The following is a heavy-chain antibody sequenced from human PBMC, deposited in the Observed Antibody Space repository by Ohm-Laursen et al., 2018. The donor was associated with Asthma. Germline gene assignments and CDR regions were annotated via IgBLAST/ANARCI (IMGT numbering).Heavy chain of an antibody. CDR2: ISSSSSTI. Sequence: SLRLSCAASGFSFENYNMNWVRQAPGKGLEWVSYISSSSSTIYYADSMKGRFTISRDNAKNSLYLQMNNLRAEDAAIYYCAREWGGMDVWGQGTTVTVSS. D-gene: IGHD3-16*01. CDR3: AREWGGMDV. V-gene: IGHV3-48*01. J-gene: IGHJ6*02. CDR1: GFSFENYN.